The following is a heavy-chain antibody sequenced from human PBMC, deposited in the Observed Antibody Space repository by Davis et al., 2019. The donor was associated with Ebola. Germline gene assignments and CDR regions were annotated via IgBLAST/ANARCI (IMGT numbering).Heavy chain of an antibody. D-gene: IGHD1-1*01. CDR3: ARAQCPTTSDH. CDR1: GYTFTSYG. V-gene: IGHV1-18*01. J-gene: IGHJ4*02. CDR2: FNPHNGNT. Sequence: ASVKVSCKASGYTFTSYGISWVRQAPGQGLEWMGWFNPHNGNTNYAQNVQGRVIMTSDTATTTAYMEVGSLRSDDTAVYYCARAQCPTTSDHWGQGTLVTVSS.